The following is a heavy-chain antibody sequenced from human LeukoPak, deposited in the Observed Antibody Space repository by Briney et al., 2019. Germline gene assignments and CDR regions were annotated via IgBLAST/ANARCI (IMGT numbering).Heavy chain of an antibody. CDR2: IYHSGST. CDR3: ARMFRSSWYINWFDP. V-gene: IGHV4-38-2*02. J-gene: IGHJ5*02. D-gene: IGHD6-13*01. CDR1: GYSISSGYY. Sequence: NPSETLSLTCTVSGYSISSGYYWGWIRQPPGKGLEWIGSIYHSGSTYYNPSLQSRVTISVDTSKNQFSLKLNFVTAADTAMYYCARMFRSSWYINWFDPWGQGTLVTVSS.